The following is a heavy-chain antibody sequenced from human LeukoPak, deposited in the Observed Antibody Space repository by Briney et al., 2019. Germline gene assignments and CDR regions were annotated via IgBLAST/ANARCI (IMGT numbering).Heavy chain of an antibody. CDR1: GYTFTSHF. Sequence: ASVKVSCKASGYTFTSHFMHWVRLAPGQGLEWMGIINPIDGGTAYAQRLQGRVTMTRDLSTSTVYMEVSSLRSEDTAVYYCARKSPGYYYYMDVWGTGTTVTVSS. J-gene: IGHJ6*03. CDR2: INPIDGGT. CDR3: ARKSPGYYYYMDV. V-gene: IGHV1-46*04.